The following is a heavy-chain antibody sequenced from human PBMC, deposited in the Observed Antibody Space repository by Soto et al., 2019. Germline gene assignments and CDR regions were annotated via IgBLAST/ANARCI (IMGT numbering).Heavy chain of an antibody. CDR3: ARGDFKPNGVPADTDH. CDR1: GGSFSDYY. CDR2: INRSGST. D-gene: IGHD2-8*01. Sequence: LTYPVFGGSFSDYYCRWIRQHPGKGLEWIGEINRSGSTNYNPSLKSRVTMSVDTSKNQFSLKLNSVTAADTAVYFCARGDFKPNGVPADTDHWGQGTLVTVSS. V-gene: IGHV4-34*01. J-gene: IGHJ4*02.